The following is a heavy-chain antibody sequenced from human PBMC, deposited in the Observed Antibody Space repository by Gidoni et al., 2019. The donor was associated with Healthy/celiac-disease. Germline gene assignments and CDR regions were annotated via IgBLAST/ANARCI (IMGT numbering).Heavy chain of an antibody. CDR2: IWYDGSNK. J-gene: IGHJ6*02. V-gene: IGHV3-33*01. CDR3: ARDGGIAARTDYYYYYGMDV. D-gene: IGHD6-6*01. CDR1: GFTFSSYG. Sequence: QVQLVESGGGVVQPGRSLRLSCAASGFTFSSYGMHWVRQAPGKGLEWVAVIWYDGSNKYYADSVKGRFTISRDNSKNTLYLQMNSLRAEDTAVYYCARDGGIAARTDYYYYYGMDVWGQGTTVTVSS.